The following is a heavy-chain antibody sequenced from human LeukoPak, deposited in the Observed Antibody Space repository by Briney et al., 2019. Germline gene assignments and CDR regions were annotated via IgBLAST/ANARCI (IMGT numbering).Heavy chain of an antibody. CDR2: IYHSGST. D-gene: IGHD3-10*01. J-gene: IGHJ6*02. CDR1: GGSISSSNW. V-gene: IGHV4-4*02. CDR3: ARLRPYYYGSGRGYGMDV. Sequence: PSGTLSLTCAVSGGSISSSNWWSWVRQPPGKGLEWIGEIYHSGSTNYNPSLKSRVTISVDKSKNQFSLKLSSVTAADTAVYYCARLRPYYYGSGRGYGMDVWGQGTTVTVSS.